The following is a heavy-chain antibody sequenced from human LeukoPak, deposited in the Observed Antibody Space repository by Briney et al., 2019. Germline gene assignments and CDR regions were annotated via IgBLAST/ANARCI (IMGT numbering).Heavy chain of an antibody. V-gene: IGHV4-4*07. CDR1: CGSITSCY. Sequence: PSETLSLTCSVACGSITSCYWSWIRQPAEKVLEWIGRFNTSGSTNYNPSLKSRVTMSVDTSKNQFSLKLSSVTAADTAVYYCAKHRYSSSTNYYFDSWGQGTLVTVSS. CDR2: FNTSGST. CDR3: AKHRYSSSTNYYFDS. J-gene: IGHJ4*02. D-gene: IGHD6-6*01.